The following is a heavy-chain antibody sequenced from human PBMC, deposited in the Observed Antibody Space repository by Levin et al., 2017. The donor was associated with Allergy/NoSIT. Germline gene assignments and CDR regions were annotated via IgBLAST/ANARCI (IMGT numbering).Heavy chain of an antibody. CDR1: GFSFSSYA. V-gene: IGHV3-23*01. Sequence: TGESLKISCAASGFSFSSYAMNWVRQAPGKGLEWVSGTTYSGGSTYYADSVKGRFTISRDNSRNTLYLQMNDLRAEDTAVYYCAKDREMTHVFGERASFDYWGQGTLVTVSS. CDR2: TTYSGGST. CDR3: AKDREMTHVFGERASFDY. D-gene: IGHD3-10*01. J-gene: IGHJ4*02.